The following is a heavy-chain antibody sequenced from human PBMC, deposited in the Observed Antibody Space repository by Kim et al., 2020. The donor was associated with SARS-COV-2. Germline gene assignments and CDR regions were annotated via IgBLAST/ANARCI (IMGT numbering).Heavy chain of an antibody. CDR2: T. V-gene: IGHV1-8*01. D-gene: IGHD3-10*01. Sequence: TGDAQKFQGRVIMTRDTSISTAYMELSNLRSEDTAVYYCARNLYGTGTFESWGQGTLVTVSS. J-gene: IGHJ4*02. CDR3: ARNLYGTGTFES.